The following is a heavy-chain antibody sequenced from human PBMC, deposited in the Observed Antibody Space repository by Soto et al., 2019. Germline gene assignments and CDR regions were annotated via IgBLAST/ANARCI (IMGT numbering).Heavy chain of an antibody. V-gene: IGHV1-18*01. Sequence: ASVKVSCKASGYTFTSYGISWVRQAPGQGLEWMGWISAYNGNTNYAQKFQGRVTMTRNTSISTAYMELSSLRSEDTAVYYCARIGYCSSTSCPHYHYYYMDVWGKGTTVTVSS. J-gene: IGHJ6*03. CDR1: GYTFTSYG. CDR2: ISAYNGNT. CDR3: ARIGYCSSTSCPHYHYYYMDV. D-gene: IGHD2-2*01.